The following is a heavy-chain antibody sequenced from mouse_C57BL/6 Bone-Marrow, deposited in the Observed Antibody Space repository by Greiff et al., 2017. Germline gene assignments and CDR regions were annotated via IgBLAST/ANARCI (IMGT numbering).Heavy chain of an antibody. J-gene: IGHJ3*01. CDR3: ASWIYYGNYSFAY. CDR1: GYTFTSYG. Sequence: QVQLKQSGAELARPGASVKLSCKASGYTFTSYGISWVKQRTGQGLEWIGEIYPRSGNTYYNEKFKGKATLTADKSSSTAYMELRSLTSEDSAVYFCASWIYYGNYSFAYWGQGTLVTVSA. V-gene: IGHV1-81*01. D-gene: IGHD2-1*01. CDR2: IYPRSGNT.